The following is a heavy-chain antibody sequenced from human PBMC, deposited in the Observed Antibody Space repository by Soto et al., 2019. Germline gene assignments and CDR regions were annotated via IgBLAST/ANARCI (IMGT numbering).Heavy chain of an antibody. Sequence: PSETLSLTCPVSGGSISSYHWSWIRQPPGKGLEWIGYIYYSGSTNYNPSLKSRVTISVDTSKNQFSLKLSSVTAADTAVYYCARVFRTWFAPWGQGTLVTVSS. CDR3: ARVFRTWFAP. CDR2: IYYSGST. V-gene: IGHV4-59*01. CDR1: GGSISSYH. J-gene: IGHJ5*02.